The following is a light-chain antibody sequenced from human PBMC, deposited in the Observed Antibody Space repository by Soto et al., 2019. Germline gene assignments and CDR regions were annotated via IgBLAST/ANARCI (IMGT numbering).Light chain of an antibody. Sequence: EIVLTQSPGTLSLSPGERATLSCRASQSVSSSYLAWYQQKPGQAPRQLIYGASSRATGIPDRFSGSGSGTDLTLTITRLEREDFAVYYCQHYRTSFGGGTRVEIK. J-gene: IGKJ4*01. V-gene: IGKV3-20*01. CDR2: GAS. CDR3: QHYRTS. CDR1: QSVSSSY.